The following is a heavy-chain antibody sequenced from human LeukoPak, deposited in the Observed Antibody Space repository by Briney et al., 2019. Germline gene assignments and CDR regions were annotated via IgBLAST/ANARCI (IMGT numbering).Heavy chain of an antibody. D-gene: IGHD6-13*01. Sequence: GGSLRLSCAASGFTFSSYSMNWVRQAPGKGLEWVSYISSSSSTIYYADSVKGRFTISRDNSKNTLYLQMNSLRAEDTAVYYCATSPATGNIYFDLWGRGTLVTVSS. CDR3: ATSPATGNIYFDL. CDR2: ISSSSSTI. V-gene: IGHV3-48*01. J-gene: IGHJ2*01. CDR1: GFTFSSYS.